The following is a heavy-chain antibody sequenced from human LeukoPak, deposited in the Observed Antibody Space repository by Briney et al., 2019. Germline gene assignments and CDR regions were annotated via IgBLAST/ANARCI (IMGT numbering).Heavy chain of an antibody. J-gene: IGHJ4*02. CDR2: IDSSSSYI. D-gene: IGHD3-22*01. Sequence: GGSLRLSCAASGFTFSDYSMTWVRQAPGKGLEWVSSIDSSSSYIFYADSMKGRFTISRDNAKNSLYLQMNSLKTEDTAVYYCTTRGSGYYYGWLVNSYVEYWGQGTLVTVSS. V-gene: IGHV3-21*03. CDR1: GFTFSDYS. CDR3: TTRGSGYYYGWLVNSYVEY.